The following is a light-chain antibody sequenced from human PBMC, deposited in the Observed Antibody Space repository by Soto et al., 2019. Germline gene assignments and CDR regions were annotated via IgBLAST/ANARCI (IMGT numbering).Light chain of an antibody. J-gene: IGLJ2*01. CDR2: SNN. Sequence: QSALTQPPSASGTPGQRVTISCSGGNSNIGSNTVNWYQQLPGTAPKLLIYSNNQRPSGVPDRFSGSKSGTSASLAISGLQSEDEADYYCAAWDDSLNGVVFGGGTKLTVL. CDR3: AAWDDSLNGVV. CDR1: NSNIGSNT. V-gene: IGLV1-44*01.